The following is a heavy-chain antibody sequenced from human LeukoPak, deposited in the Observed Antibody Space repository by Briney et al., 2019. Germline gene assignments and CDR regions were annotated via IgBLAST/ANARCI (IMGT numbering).Heavy chain of an antibody. D-gene: IGHD3-9*01. Sequence: MTSETLSLTCTVSGGSISSYYWSWIRQPPGKGLEWIGSIYHSGSTYYNPSLKSRVTISVDTSKNQFSLKLSSVTAADTAVYYCARAKTGYYVWYDYWGQGTLVTVSS. CDR3: ARAKTGYYVWYDY. V-gene: IGHV4-59*08. CDR1: GGSISSYY. CDR2: IYHSGST. J-gene: IGHJ4*02.